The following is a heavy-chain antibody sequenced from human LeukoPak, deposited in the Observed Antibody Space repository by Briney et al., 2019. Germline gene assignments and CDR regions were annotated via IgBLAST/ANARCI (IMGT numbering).Heavy chain of an antibody. Sequence: PGGSLRLSCAASGFTCSTYAMHWVRQAPGKGLEWVAVISNDATKKYYADSVKGRSTISRDNSESTLYLQMNSLRAEDTAVYYCAKDMNTVTTTFDYWGQGTLVTVSS. V-gene: IGHV3-30*18. D-gene: IGHD4-17*01. J-gene: IGHJ4*02. CDR3: AKDMNTVTTTFDY. CDR1: GFTCSTYA. CDR2: ISNDATKK.